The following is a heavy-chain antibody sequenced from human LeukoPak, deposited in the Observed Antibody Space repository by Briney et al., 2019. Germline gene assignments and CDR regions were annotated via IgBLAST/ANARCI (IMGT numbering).Heavy chain of an antibody. J-gene: IGHJ4*02. Sequence: GGSLRLSCAASGFIVSSNYMSWVRQAPGKGLEWVSVIYSGGSTYYADSVKGRFTISRDNSKNTLYLQMNSLRAEDTAVHYCASSTSQYCSGGSCYHGIDYWGQGTLVTVSS. CDR1: GFIVSSNY. V-gene: IGHV3-53*01. CDR2: IYSGGST. CDR3: ASSTSQYCSGGSCYHGIDY. D-gene: IGHD2-15*01.